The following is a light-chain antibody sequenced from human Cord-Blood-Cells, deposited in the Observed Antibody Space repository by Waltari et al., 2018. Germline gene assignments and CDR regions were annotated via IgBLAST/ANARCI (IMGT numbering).Light chain of an antibody. CDR3: SSYTSSSTLVV. Sequence: QSALTQPASVSGSPGQSITISCTGTRSDVGGYNYVSWYQQPTGKAPKLMIYDVSNRPTGFSNRFSGSKSGNTASLTISGLQAEDEADYYCSSYTSSSTLVVFGGGTKLTVL. V-gene: IGLV2-14*01. CDR1: RSDVGGYNY. J-gene: IGLJ2*01. CDR2: DVS.